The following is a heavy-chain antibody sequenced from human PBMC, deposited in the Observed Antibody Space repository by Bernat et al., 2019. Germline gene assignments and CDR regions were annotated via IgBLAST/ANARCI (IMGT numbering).Heavy chain of an antibody. V-gene: IGHV1-24*01. CDR2: FDPEDGET. D-gene: IGHD3-3*01. J-gene: IGHJ6*02. CDR1: GYTLTELS. CDR3: ATGGLRFLEWSAFYYYGMDV. Sequence: QVQLVQSGAEVKKPGASVKVSCKVSGYTLTELSMHWVRQAPGKGLEWMGGFDPEDGETIYAQKFQGRVTMTEDISTDTAYMELSSLRSEDTAVYYCATGGLRFLEWSAFYYYGMDVWGQGTTVTVSS.